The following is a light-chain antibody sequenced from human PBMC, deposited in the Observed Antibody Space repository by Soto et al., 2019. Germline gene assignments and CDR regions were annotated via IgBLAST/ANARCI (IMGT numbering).Light chain of an antibody. V-gene: IGLV2-14*01. Sequence: QSALTQPASVSGSPGQSITISCTGTSSDIGGYNYVSWYQQHPGKAPKVMIYEVSNRPSGVSNRFSGSKSGNTASLTISGLQAVDEADYYCSSYTSISIGVFGGGTKLTVL. CDR2: EVS. CDR3: SSYTSISIGV. J-gene: IGLJ2*01. CDR1: SSDIGGYNY.